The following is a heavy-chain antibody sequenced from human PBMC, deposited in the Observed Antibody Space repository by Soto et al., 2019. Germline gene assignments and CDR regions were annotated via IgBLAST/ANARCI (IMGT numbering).Heavy chain of an antibody. CDR1: GGSISSYY. CDR2: IYTSGST. V-gene: IGHV4-4*07. D-gene: IGHD6-13*01. CDR3: ARDYSSSSWYYGFDY. J-gene: IGHJ4*02. Sequence: QVQLQESGPGLVKPSETLSLTCTVSGGSISSYYWSWIRQPAGKGLEWIGRIYTSGSTNYNPSLKCRVTMSVDTSKNQFSLKLSSVTAADTAVYYCARDYSSSSWYYGFDYWGQGTLVTVSS.